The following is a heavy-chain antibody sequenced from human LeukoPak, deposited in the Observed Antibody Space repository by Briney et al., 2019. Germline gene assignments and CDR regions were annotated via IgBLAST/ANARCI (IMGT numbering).Heavy chain of an antibody. V-gene: IGHV3-23*01. CDR3: AKSKVITDDYFDY. J-gene: IGHJ4*02. CDR2: ISGSGGST. CDR1: GFTFSSYA. D-gene: IGHD3-22*01. Sequence: PGGSLGLSCAASGFTFSSYAMSWVRQAPGKGLEWVSAISGSGGSTYYADSVKGRFTISRDNSKNTLYLQMNSLRAEDTAVYYCAKSKVITDDYFDYWGQGTLVTVSS.